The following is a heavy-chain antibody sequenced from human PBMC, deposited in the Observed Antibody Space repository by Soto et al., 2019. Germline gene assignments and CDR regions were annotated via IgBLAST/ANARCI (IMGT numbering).Heavy chain of an antibody. D-gene: IGHD6-13*01. V-gene: IGHV4-4*07. CDR3: ARGVPAPGTDWFDP. J-gene: IGHJ5*02. Sequence: PSETLSLTCTVSGGSISNYYWSWIRQPAEKRLEWIGRVSSTGSSYYNPSLKSRVTISVDTSKNQVSLNLTSVTAADTAVYYCARGVPAPGTDWFDPWGQGTLVTVSS. CDR2: VSSTGSS. CDR1: GGSISNYY.